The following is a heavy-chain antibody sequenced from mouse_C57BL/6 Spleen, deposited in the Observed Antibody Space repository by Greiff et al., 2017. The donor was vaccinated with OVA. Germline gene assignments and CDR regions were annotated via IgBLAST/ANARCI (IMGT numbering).Heavy chain of an antibody. CDR3: ARGYYDLYFDY. J-gene: IGHJ2*01. D-gene: IGHD2-4*01. V-gene: IGHV1-69*01. CDR1: GYTFTSYW. Sequence: QVQLQQPGAELVMPGASVKLSCKASGYTFTSYWMHWVKQRPGQGLEWIGEIDPSDSYTNYNQKFKGKSTLTIDKSSSPAYMQLSSLTSEDSAVYYCARGYYDLYFDYWGQGTTLTVSS. CDR2: IDPSDSYT.